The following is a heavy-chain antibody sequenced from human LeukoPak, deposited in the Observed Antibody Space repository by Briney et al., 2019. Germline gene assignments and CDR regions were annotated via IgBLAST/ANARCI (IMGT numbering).Heavy chain of an antibody. D-gene: IGHD3-16*01. J-gene: IGHJ4*02. V-gene: IGHV3-30-3*01. Sequence: GRSLRLSCAASGFTFSTYALHWVRQAPGKGLEWVAIISYDGSNKYYTDSVKGRFTISRDNSKNTLYLQMNSLRAEDTAVYYCARDWGLGVYYFDYWGQGTLVTVSS. CDR2: ISYDGSNK. CDR3: ARDWGLGVYYFDY. CDR1: GFTFSTYA.